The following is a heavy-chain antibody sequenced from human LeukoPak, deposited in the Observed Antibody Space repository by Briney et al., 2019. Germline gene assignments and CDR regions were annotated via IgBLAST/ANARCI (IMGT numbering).Heavy chain of an antibody. J-gene: IGHJ6*02. CDR3: ARDTTIAAAGDYYYYGMDV. Sequence: GGSLRLSCAASGFTVSSNYMSWVRQAPGKGVEGVSVIYSGGSTYYADSVKGRFTISRDNSKNTLYLQMNSLRAEDTAVYHCARDTTIAAAGDYYYYGMDVWGQGATVTVSS. D-gene: IGHD6-13*01. CDR2: IYSGGST. V-gene: IGHV3-66*01. CDR1: GFTVSSNY.